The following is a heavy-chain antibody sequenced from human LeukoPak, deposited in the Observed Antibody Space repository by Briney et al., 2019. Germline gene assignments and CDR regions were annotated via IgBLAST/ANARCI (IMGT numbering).Heavy chain of an antibody. CDR3: ARDCTGGTCYDAFDI. CDR1: GFTFSSYG. CDR2: ISYDGSNK. D-gene: IGHD2-15*01. Sequence: GRSLRLSCAASGFTFSSYGMHWIRQAPGKELEWVTLISYDGSNKYYADSVKGRFTISRDNSKNTLYLQMNSLRAGDTAVYYCARDCTGGTCYDAFDIWGQGTMVTVSS. V-gene: IGHV3-30*03. J-gene: IGHJ3*02.